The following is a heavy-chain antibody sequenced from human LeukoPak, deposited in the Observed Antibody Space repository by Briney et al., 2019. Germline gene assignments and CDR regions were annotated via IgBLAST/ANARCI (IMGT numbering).Heavy chain of an antibody. Sequence: PGGSLRLSCAASGFTFSSYSMNWVRQAPGKGLEWVSYISSSSTIYYADSVKGRFTISRDNAKNPLYLQMNSLRAEDTAVYYCAREKDYYDSSLEDAFDIWGQGTMVTVSS. CDR3: AREKDYYDSSLEDAFDI. V-gene: IGHV3-48*01. CDR1: GFTFSSYS. J-gene: IGHJ3*02. D-gene: IGHD3-22*01. CDR2: ISSSSTI.